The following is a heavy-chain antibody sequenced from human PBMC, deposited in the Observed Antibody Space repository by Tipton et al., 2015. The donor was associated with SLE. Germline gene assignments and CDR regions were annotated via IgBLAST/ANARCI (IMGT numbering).Heavy chain of an antibody. V-gene: IGHV4-61*02. CDR2: IYTSGST. D-gene: IGHD3-3*01. J-gene: IGHJ2*01. CDR3: ARYGGAAIFGVVTHWYFDL. Sequence: TLSLTCTVSGGSISSGSYYWSWIRQPAGKGLEWIGRIYTSGSTKYNPSLKSRVTISVDTSKNQFSLKLNSVTAADTAVYYCARYGGAAIFGVVTHWYFDLWGRGTLVTVSS. CDR1: GGSISSGSYY.